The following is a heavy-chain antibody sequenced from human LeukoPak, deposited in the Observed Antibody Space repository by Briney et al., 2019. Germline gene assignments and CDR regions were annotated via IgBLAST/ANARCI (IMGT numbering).Heavy chain of an antibody. CDR3: AREYYYDSSGYTSYYSDY. J-gene: IGHJ4*02. D-gene: IGHD3-22*01. V-gene: IGHV1-69*05. CDR1: GGTFSSYA. Sequence: SVKVSCKASGGTFSSYAISWVRQAPGQGLEWMGGIIPIFGTANYAQKFQGRVTITTDESTSTAYMELSSLRSEDTAVYYCAREYYYDSSGYTSYYSDYWGQGTLVTVSS. CDR2: IIPIFGTA.